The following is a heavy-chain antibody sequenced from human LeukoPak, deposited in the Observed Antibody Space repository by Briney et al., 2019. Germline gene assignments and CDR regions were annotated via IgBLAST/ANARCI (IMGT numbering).Heavy chain of an antibody. D-gene: IGHD3-3*01. CDR3: ARESITIFGVCSREYYYYYGMDV. J-gene: IGHJ6*02. V-gene: IGHV1-2*02. Sequence: ASVKVSCKASGYTFTGYYMHWVRQAPGQGLEWMGWINPNSGGTNYAQKFQGRVTMTRDTSISTAYMELSRLRSDGTAVYYCARESITIFGVCSREYYYYYGMDVWGQGTTVTVSS. CDR1: GYTFTGYY. CDR2: INPNSGGT.